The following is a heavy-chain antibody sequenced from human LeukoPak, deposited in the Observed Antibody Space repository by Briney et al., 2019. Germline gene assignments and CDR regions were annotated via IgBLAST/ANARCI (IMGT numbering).Heavy chain of an antibody. CDR3: ARAFQELPQLYYYYYMDV. J-gene: IGHJ6*03. D-gene: IGHD6-13*01. Sequence: GGSLRLSCAASGFTFSSYEMNWVRQALGKWLEWVSYISSSGSTIYYADSVKGRFTISRDNAKNSLYLQVNSLRAEDTAVYYCARAFQELPQLYYYYYMDVWGKGTTVTVSS. CDR2: ISSSGSTI. V-gene: IGHV3-48*03. CDR1: GFTFSSYE.